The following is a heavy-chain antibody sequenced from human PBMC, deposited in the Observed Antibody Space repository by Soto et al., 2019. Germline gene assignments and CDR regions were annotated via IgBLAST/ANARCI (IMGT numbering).Heavy chain of an antibody. CDR1: GGSFSGYC. V-gene: IGHV4-34*01. J-gene: IGHJ4*02. Sequence: PSETLSLTCAVYGGSFSGYCWSWIRQPPGKGLEWIGEINHSGRTNYNPSLKSRVTISVDTSKSQFSLKLSSVTAADTAVYYCARGRKYYDFWSGYSHPRYYFNYWSQRTLVTVS. D-gene: IGHD3-3*01. CDR2: INHSGRT. CDR3: ARGRKYYDFWSGYSHPRYYFNY.